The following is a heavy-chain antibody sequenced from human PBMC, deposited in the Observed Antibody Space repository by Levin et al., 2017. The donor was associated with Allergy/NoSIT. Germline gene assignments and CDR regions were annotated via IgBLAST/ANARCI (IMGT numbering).Heavy chain of an antibody. J-gene: IGHJ4*02. CDR2: INPNSGGT. CDR1: GYTFTGYY. V-gene: IGHV1-2*02. D-gene: IGHD2-15*01. Sequence: ASVKVSCKASGYTFTGYYMHWVRQAPGQGLEWMGWINPNSGGTNYAQKFQGRVTMTRDTSISTAYMELSRLRSDDTAVYYCARDWDIVVVVAAIEDGPTYYFDYWGQGTLVTVSS. CDR3: ARDWDIVVVVAAIEDGPTYYFDY.